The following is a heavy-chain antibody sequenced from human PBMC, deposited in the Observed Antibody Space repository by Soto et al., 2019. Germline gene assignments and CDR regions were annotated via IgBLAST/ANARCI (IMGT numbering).Heavy chain of an antibody. V-gene: IGHV1-69*13. Sequence: SVKVSCKASGGTFSSYAISWVRQAPGQGLEWMGGIIPIFGTANYAQKFQGRVTITADESTSTAYMELSSLRSEDTAVYYCARVNNWNDGWFDPWGQGTLVTVYS. CDR3: ARVNNWNDGWFDP. CDR2: IIPIFGTA. D-gene: IGHD1-20*01. J-gene: IGHJ5*02. CDR1: GGTFSSYA.